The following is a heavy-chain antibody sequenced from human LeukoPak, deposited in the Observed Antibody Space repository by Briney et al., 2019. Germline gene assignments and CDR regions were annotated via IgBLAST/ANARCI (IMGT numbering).Heavy chain of an antibody. CDR2: IRYDGSIK. CDR1: GFTLNSYG. Sequence: GGSLRLSCAASGFTLNSYGMPWVRRAPAKGLDWGPFIRYDGSIKHYADSVKGRFTISRDSSKNTVSLQMNSLRPEDTAVYYCGKGSSTSGCPDYWGQGTLVTVSS. J-gene: IGHJ4*02. V-gene: IGHV3-30*02. D-gene: IGHD6-19*01. CDR3: GKGSSTSGCPDY.